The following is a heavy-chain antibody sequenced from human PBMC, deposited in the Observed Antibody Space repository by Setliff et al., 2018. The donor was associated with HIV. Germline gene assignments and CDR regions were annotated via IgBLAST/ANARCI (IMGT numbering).Heavy chain of an antibody. J-gene: IGHJ6*03. CDR3: ASQPSGHFYYYMHV. D-gene: IGHD1-1*01. Sequence: SSETLSLTCTVSGGSINSGNNYWSWIRQHPGKGLEWIGFIYYSGTTYYKPSLKSQVTISVDTSKNQFSLKVSSVTGADTGVYYCASQPSGHFYYYMHVWGKGTTVTVSS. CDR1: GGSINSGNNY. CDR2: IYYSGTT. V-gene: IGHV4-31*01.